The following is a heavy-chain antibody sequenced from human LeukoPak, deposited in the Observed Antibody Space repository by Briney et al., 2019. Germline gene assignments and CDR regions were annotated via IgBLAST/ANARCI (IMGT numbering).Heavy chain of an antibody. Sequence: GASVKVSCKASGGTFSSYAISWVRQAPGQGLEWMGGIIPIFGTANYAQKFQGRVTITTDESTSTAYMELSSLRSEDTAVYYCARVGCSSTSCYLNWFDPWGQGTLVTVSS. J-gene: IGHJ5*02. CDR3: ARVGCSSTSCYLNWFDP. CDR2: IIPIFGTA. CDR1: GGTFSSYA. V-gene: IGHV1-69*05. D-gene: IGHD2-2*01.